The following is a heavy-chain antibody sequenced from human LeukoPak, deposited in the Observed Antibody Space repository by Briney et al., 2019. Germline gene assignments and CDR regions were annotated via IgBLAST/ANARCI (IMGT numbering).Heavy chain of an antibody. CDR1: GFIFSNYA. V-gene: IGHV3-23*01. D-gene: IGHD3-10*01. Sequence: GGSLRLSCAASGFIFSNYAMTWVRQAPGKGLEWVSILGGLSESVYFPDSVKGRFTVSRDNSKDTLYLEINSLRGEDTATYYCARRWLGDPYGMDVWGQGTTVTVSS. CDR3: ARRWLGDPYGMDV. CDR2: LGGLSESV. J-gene: IGHJ6*02.